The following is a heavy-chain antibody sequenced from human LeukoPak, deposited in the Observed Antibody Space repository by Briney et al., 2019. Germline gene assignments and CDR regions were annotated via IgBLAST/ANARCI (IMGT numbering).Heavy chain of an antibody. CDR2: TSWNSGSI. D-gene: IGHD1-26*01. CDR3: AKASGSYDYYYMDV. CDR1: GFTFDDYA. J-gene: IGHJ6*03. V-gene: IGHV3-9*03. Sequence: PGGSLRLSCAASGFTFDDYAMHWVRQVPGKGLEWVSGTSWNSGSIGYADSVKGRFTISRDNAKNSLYLQMNSLRAEDMALYYCAKASGSYDYYYMDVWGKGTTVTVSS.